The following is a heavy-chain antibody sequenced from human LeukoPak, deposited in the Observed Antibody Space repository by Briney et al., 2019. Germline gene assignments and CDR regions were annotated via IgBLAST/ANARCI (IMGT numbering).Heavy chain of an antibody. CDR3: TSIPYEANGAGSYTYAS. CDR2: ISSSSSYI. CDR1: GFRFSSYA. J-gene: IGHJ5*02. V-gene: IGHV3-21*01. D-gene: IGHD3-10*01. Sequence: GGSLRLSCAASGFRFSSYAMSWVRQAPGKGLEWVSSISSSSSYIYYANSVKGRFTISRDNAKNSLYLQMNSLRGEDTAVYSCTSIPYEANGAGSYTYASWGQGTLITVSS.